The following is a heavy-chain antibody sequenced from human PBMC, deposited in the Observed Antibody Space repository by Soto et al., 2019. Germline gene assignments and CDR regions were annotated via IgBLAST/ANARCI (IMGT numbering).Heavy chain of an antibody. D-gene: IGHD3-10*01. CDR1: GFTFINYW. CDR3: GRGRSLAGQY. Sequence: EVQLVESGGGLVQPGGSLRRSCGAYGFTFINYWMSWVRQAPGKGLEWVANIKQDERDKYYVESGKGGFNISRDNVKNSLYLQMNGLRAEDTTVYYFGRGRSLAGQYWGQGTQVTVSS. V-gene: IGHV3-7*05. J-gene: IGHJ4*02. CDR2: IKQDERDK.